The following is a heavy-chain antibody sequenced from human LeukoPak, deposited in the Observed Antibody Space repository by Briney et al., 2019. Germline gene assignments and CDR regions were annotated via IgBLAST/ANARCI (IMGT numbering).Heavy chain of an antibody. V-gene: IGHV3-64*01. J-gene: IGHJ4*02. D-gene: IGHD2-21*01. CDR2: ISSNGGST. Sequence: SGGSLRLSCAASGFSFDAYTMHWVRQAPGKGLEYVSAISSNGGSTYYANSVRGRFTISRDNSKNTLFLQMGSLRAEDMAVYYCARVPRGIVVGAYFDSWGQGTLVTVSS. CDR3: ARVPRGIVVGAYFDS. CDR1: GFSFDAYT.